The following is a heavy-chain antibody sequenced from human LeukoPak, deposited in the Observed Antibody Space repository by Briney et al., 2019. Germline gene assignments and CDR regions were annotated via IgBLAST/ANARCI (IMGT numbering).Heavy chain of an antibody. Sequence: PSETLSLTCTVSGGSISSSSYYWGWIRQPPGKGLEWIGSNYYSGSTYYNPSLKSRVTISVDTSKNQFSLKLSSVTAADTAVYYCARSYGDYAFDYWGQGTLVTVSS. V-gene: IGHV4-39*01. CDR3: ARSYGDYAFDY. CDR2: NYYSGST. CDR1: GGSISSSSYY. J-gene: IGHJ4*02. D-gene: IGHD4-17*01.